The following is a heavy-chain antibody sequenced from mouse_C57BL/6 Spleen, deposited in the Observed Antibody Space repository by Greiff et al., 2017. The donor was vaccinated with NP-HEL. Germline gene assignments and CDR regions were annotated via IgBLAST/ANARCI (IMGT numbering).Heavy chain of an antibody. CDR3: AHYYGSSTYWYFDV. D-gene: IGHD1-1*01. CDR1: GYTFTSYW. J-gene: IGHJ1*03. CDR2: INPSNGGT. V-gene: IGHV1-53*01. Sequence: VQLQQSGTELVKPGASVKLSCKASGYTFTSYWMHWVKQRPGQGLEWIGNINPSNGGTNYNEKFKSKATLTVDKSSSTAYMQLSSLTSEDSAVYYCAHYYGSSTYWYFDVWGTGTTVTVSS.